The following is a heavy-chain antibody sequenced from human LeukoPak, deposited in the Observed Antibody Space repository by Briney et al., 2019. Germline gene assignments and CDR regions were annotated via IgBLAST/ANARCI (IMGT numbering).Heavy chain of an antibody. CDR3: ARNRAYAFDI. D-gene: IGHD3-10*01. CDR1: GFTFSSYA. V-gene: IGHV3-23*01. J-gene: IGHJ3*02. Sequence: GGSLRLSCAASGFTFSSYAMNWVRQAPGKGLEWVSAISGSGGSTYYADSVKGRFTISRDNAKNSLYLQMNSLRAEDTAVYYCARNRAYAFDIWGQGTMVTVSS. CDR2: ISGSGGST.